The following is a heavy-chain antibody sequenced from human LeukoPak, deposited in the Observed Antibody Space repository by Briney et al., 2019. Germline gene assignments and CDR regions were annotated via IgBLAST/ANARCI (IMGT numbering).Heavy chain of an antibody. D-gene: IGHD2-2*01. V-gene: IGHV1-3*01. CDR2: INAGNGNT. CDR1: GYTFTSYA. Sequence: ASVKVSCKASGYTFTSYAMHWVRQAPGQRLEWMGWINAGNGNTKYSQKLQGRVTITRDTSASTAYMELSSLRSEDTAVYYCARGGHCSSTSCPPDDWFDPWGQGTLVTVSS. CDR3: ARGGHCSSTSCPPDDWFDP. J-gene: IGHJ5*02.